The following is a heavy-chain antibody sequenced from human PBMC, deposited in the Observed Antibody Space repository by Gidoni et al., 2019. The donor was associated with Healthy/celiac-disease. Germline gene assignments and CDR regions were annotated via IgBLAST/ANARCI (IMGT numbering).Heavy chain of an antibody. J-gene: IGHJ5*02. CDR3: ARGGDYDRSGYYLDP. Sequence: STYYNPSLKSRVTISVDRSKNQFSLKLSSVTAADTAVYYCARGGDYDRSGYYLDPWGQGTLVTVSS. D-gene: IGHD3-22*01. V-gene: IGHV4-30-2*01. CDR2: ST.